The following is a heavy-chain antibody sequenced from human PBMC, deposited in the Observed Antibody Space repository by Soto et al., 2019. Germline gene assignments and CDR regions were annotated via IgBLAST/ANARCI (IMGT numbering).Heavy chain of an antibody. CDR1: GSTFSNYG. J-gene: IGHJ4*02. Sequence: EVQVVESGGGLVKPGGSLRLSCTASGSTFSNYGMNWVRQAPGKGLEGVSSIDESGNYIYYADSVQGRFIISRDNVKNSLYLQMNSLRAEDTAVYFCARDESAGSSIRYWGQGTLVTVSS. D-gene: IGHD2-2*01. CDR3: ARDESAGSSIRY. CDR2: IDESGNYI. V-gene: IGHV3-21*01.